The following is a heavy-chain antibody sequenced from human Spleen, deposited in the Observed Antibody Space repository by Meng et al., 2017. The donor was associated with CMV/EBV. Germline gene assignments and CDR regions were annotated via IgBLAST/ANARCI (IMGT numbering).Heavy chain of an antibody. V-gene: IGHV3-21*01. CDR3: ARDPTSLLWFGEVDY. Sequence: GESLKISCAASGFTFSSYSMNWVRQAPEKGLEWVSSISGSSRYMYYADSVKGRFTISRDNAKNSLYLQMNSLRAEDTAVYYCARDPTSLLWFGEVDYWGQGTLVTVSS. CDR2: ISGSSRYM. D-gene: IGHD3-10*01. CDR1: GFTFSSYS. J-gene: IGHJ4*02.